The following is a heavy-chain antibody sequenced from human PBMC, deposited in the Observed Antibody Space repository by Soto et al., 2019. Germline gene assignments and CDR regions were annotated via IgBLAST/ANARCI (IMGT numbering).Heavy chain of an antibody. Sequence: QVQLVQSGAEVKKPGASVKVSCKASGYTFSSYYMHWVRQAPGQGLEWMGIINPSDGSTSYAQKFQGWVTMTRDTSTSTVYMELSSLRSEDTAVYYCGVHLISREEDYFDYWGQGTLVTVSS. V-gene: IGHV1-46*01. CDR1: GYTFSSYY. CDR2: INPSDGST. D-gene: IGHD3-3*02. J-gene: IGHJ4*02. CDR3: GVHLISREEDYFDY.